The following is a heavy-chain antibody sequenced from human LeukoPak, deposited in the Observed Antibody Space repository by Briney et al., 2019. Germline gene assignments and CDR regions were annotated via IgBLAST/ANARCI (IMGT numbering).Heavy chain of an antibody. CDR2: ISYDGSNK. J-gene: IGHJ4*02. CDR1: GFTFSSYA. Sequence: GGSLRLSCAASGFTFSSYAMHWVRQAPGKGLEWVAVISYDGSNKYYADSVKGRFTISRDNSKSTLYLQMNSLRAEDTAVYYCARDIGYGPQQDNVNDYWGQGTLVTVSS. CDR3: ARDIGYGPQQDNVNDY. V-gene: IGHV3-30-3*01. D-gene: IGHD5-12*01.